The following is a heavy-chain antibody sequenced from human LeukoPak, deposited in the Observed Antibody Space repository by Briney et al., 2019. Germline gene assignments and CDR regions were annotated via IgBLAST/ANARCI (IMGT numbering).Heavy chain of an antibody. V-gene: IGHV3-30*02. Sequence: PGGSLRLSCAASGFTFSSYGMHWVRQAPGKGLEWVAFIRYDGSNKYYADSVKGRFTISRDNSKNTPYLQMNSLRAEDTAVYYCALGDGRYFDWSSTSTFVAYWGQGTLVTVSS. CDR3: ALGDGRYFDWSSTSTFVAY. D-gene: IGHD3-9*01. J-gene: IGHJ4*02. CDR2: IRYDGSNK. CDR1: GFTFSSYG.